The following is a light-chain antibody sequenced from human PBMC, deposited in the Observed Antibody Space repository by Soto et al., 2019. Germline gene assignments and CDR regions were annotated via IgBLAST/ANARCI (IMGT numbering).Light chain of an antibody. J-gene: IGKJ1*01. CDR2: SAS. Sequence: ELVMTQSPATLSVSPGGRATLSCRASQSISDTLAWYQQKPGQAPRLLIYSASRGATGFPARFSGSGSGTDFTITICSLQSEDVEVDDCQQYKNWPWTFGQGTKVDIK. CDR3: QQYKNWPWT. V-gene: IGKV3-15*01. CDR1: QSISDT.